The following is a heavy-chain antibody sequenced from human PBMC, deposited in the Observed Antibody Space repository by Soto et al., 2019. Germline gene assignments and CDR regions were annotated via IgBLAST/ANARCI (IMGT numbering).Heavy chain of an antibody. D-gene: IGHD6-19*01. CDR1: GGTFSSYA. Sequence: QVQLVQSGAEVKKPGSSVKVSCKASGGTFSSYAISWVRHAPGHGLGWMGGIIPIFGTANYAQKFQGRVTIAADESPRTAYMELSSLRSEDTAVYYCTRANPRIAVAGNWFDPWGQGTLVTVSS. J-gene: IGHJ5*02. CDR2: IIPIFGTA. V-gene: IGHV1-69*01. CDR3: TRANPRIAVAGNWFDP.